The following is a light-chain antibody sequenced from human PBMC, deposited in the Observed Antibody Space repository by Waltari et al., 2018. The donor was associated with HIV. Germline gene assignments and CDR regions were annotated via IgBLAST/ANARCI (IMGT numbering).Light chain of an antibody. CDR2: EVS. CDR3: SSYAGSNTVV. J-gene: IGLJ2*01. CDR1: RSDVGGYNY. V-gene: IGLV2-8*01. Sequence: QSALTQPPSASGSPGQSVTISCTATRSDVGGYNYVSWYQQHPGKAPKLMIYEVSKRPSGVPDRFSGSKSGNTASLTVSGLQAEDEADYYCSSYAGSNTVVFGGGTKLTVL.